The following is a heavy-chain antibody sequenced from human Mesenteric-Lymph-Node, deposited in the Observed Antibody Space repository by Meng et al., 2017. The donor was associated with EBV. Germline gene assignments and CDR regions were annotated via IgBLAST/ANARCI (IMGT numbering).Heavy chain of an antibody. J-gene: IGHJ4*02. CDR2: IYWDDDK. Sequence: QTPLNAAGPSLVKPTQTLTLTCTFSGFSLSTNGVAVGWSCQPPGKGLEWLALIYWDDDKRYSPSLKSRLTITKDTSKNQVVLSMTNMDPVDTGTYFCAHSDVGIIPFDSWGQGTLVTVSS. V-gene: IGHV2-5*02. CDR3: AHSDVGIIPFDS. CDR1: GFSLSTNGVA. D-gene: IGHD1-26*01.